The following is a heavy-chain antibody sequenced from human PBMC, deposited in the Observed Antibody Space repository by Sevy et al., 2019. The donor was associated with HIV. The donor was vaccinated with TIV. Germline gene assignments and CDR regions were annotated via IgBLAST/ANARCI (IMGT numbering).Heavy chain of an antibody. D-gene: IGHD3-22*01. Sequence: GGYLRLYCAASGFTFSNYGMHWVRQAPGKGLGCVAVMWNDGSNKYYADSVKGRFTISRDNSKNTLYLQMNSLRVEDTAVYFCARGGDFNDRSAKRDFDYWGQGTLVTVSS. CDR3: ARGGDFNDRSAKRDFDY. CDR1: GFTFSNYG. J-gene: IGHJ4*02. V-gene: IGHV3-33*01. CDR2: MWNDGSNK.